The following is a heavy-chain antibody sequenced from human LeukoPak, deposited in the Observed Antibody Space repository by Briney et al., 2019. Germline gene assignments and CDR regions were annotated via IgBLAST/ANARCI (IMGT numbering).Heavy chain of an antibody. CDR2: TYPGDSDT. Sequence: GESLQISCQGSGSRVTSYWIGWVRPMPGKGLEWMGITYPGDSDTRYSPSFQGQVTISADKSISTAYLQWSSLKASDTAMYYCARTYYYDSSGYYYPDYWGQGTLVTVSS. J-gene: IGHJ4*02. CDR3: ARTYYYDSSGYYYPDY. V-gene: IGHV5-51*01. D-gene: IGHD3-22*01. CDR1: GSRVTSYW.